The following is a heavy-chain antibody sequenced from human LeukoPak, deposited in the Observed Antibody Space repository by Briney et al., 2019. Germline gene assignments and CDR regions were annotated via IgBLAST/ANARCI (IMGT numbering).Heavy chain of an antibody. CDR1: GFTFSSYG. CDR3: AKVGYYYDSSGYYYY. Sequence: GGSLRLSCAASGFTFSSYGMHWVRQAPGKGLEWVAFIRYDGSNKYYADSVKGRFTISRDNSKNTLYLQMNSLRAEDTAVYYCAKVGYYYDSSGYYYYWGQGTLVTVSS. J-gene: IGHJ4*02. D-gene: IGHD3-22*01. CDR2: IRYDGSNK. V-gene: IGHV3-30*02.